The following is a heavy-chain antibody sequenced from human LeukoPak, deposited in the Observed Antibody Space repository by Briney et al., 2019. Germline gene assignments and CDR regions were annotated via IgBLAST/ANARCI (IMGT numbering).Heavy chain of an antibody. V-gene: IGHV4-4*02. CDR1: GGSISIDNG. CDR2: IHHSGRI. D-gene: IGHD3-3*01. Sequence: PSETLSLTCGVSGGSISIDNGWSWVRQPPGKGLEWIGEIHHSGRINNNPSLKSRVTISVDKSKNQLCLKLSSVTAADTAVYYCGRNGYYSVDNWGQGTLVTVSS. CDR3: GRNGYYSVDN. J-gene: IGHJ4*02.